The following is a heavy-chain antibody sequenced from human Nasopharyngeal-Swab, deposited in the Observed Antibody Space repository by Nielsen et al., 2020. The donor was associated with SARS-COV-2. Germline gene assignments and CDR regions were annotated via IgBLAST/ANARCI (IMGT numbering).Heavy chain of an antibody. D-gene: IGHD3-10*01. V-gene: IGHV3-66*01. CDR2: IYTGGST. Sequence: GGSLRLSCAASGFTVSSNYMNWVRQAPGKGLEWVSVIYTGGSTYYADSVKGRFTISRDNSKNTLYLQMNSLRAEDTAVYYCAILEGNGSGSPWGQGTLVTRLL. CDR3: AILEGNGSGSP. CDR1: GFTVSSNY. J-gene: IGHJ5*02.